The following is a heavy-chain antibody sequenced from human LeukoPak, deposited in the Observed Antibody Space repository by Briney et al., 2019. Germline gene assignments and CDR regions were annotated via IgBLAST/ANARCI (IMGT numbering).Heavy chain of an antibody. CDR1: GGSFSGYY. Sequence: PSETLSLTCAVYGGSFSGYYWSWIRQPPGKGLEWIGEINHSGSTNYNPSLKSRVTISVDTSKNQFSLKLSSVTAADTAVYYRARDFSGYDLKYYFDYWGQGTLVTVSS. D-gene: IGHD5-12*01. CDR3: ARDFSGYDLKYYFDY. J-gene: IGHJ4*02. CDR2: INHSGST. V-gene: IGHV4-34*01.